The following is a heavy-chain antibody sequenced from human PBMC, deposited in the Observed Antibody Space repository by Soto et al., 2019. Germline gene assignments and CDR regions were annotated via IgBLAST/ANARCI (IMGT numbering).Heavy chain of an antibody. CDR2: ISGSGRTI. D-gene: IGHD1-26*01. CDR1: GFTLSSYE. CDR3: ARSGTYEPLYY. V-gene: IGHV3-48*03. Sequence: PGGSLRLSCAASGFTLSSYEMNWVRQAPGKGLEWVSYISGSGRTIYYADSVKGRFTISRDNAKNSLYLRMNSLRAEDTAVYYCARSGTYEPLYYWGQGTLVTVSS. J-gene: IGHJ4*02.